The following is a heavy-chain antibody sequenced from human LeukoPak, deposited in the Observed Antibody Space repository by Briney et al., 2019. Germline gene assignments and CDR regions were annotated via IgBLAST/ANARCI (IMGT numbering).Heavy chain of an antibody. CDR1: GYTFTSYG. J-gene: IGHJ6*03. Sequence: ASVKVSCKASGYTFTSYGISWVRQAPGQGLEWMGWISAYNGNTNYAQKLQGRVTMTTDTSTSTAYMELRSLRSDDTAVYYCARDNFGVVIDYYYMDVWGKGTTVTVSS. CDR2: ISAYNGNT. D-gene: IGHD3-3*01. CDR3: ARDNFGVVIDYYYMDV. V-gene: IGHV1-18*01.